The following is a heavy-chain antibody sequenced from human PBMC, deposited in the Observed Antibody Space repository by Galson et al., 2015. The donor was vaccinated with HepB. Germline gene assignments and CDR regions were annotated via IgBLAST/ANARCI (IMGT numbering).Heavy chain of an antibody. CDR2: IYYSGST. Sequence: TLSLTCTVSGGSISSGDYYWSWIRQPPGKGLEWIGYIYYSGSTYYNPSLKSRVTISVDTSKNQFSLKLSSVTAADTAVYYCARVRIRYFDWLLSVGGMDVWGQGTTVTVSS. D-gene: IGHD3-9*01. V-gene: IGHV4-30-4*01. CDR3: ARVRIRYFDWLLSVGGMDV. CDR1: GGSISSGDYY. J-gene: IGHJ6*02.